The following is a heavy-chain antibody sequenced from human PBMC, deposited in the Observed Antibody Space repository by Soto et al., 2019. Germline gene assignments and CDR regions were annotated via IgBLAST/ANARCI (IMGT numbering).Heavy chain of an antibody. CDR1: GGSISSSSYY. CDR2: IYYSGST. V-gene: IGHV4-39*01. J-gene: IGHJ4*02. CDR3: PRLTHNWNYDY. D-gene: IGHD1-7*01. Sequence: QLQLQESGPGLVKPSETLSLTCTVSGGSISSSSYYWGWIRQPPGKGLEWIGSIYYSGSTYYNPSRKMRVTISIETVSNQFSLKLSSVTAADTAVYFCPRLTHNWNYDYWGQGTLVTVSS.